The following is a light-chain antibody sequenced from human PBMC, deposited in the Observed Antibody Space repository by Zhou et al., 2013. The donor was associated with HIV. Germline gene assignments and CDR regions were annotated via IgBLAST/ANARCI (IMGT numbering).Light chain of an antibody. V-gene: IGKV1-5*03. CDR3: QQYDTYPRT. CDR1: QSINNK. Sequence: DIQMTQSPSALSASVGDTVTITCRASQSINNKLAWYQQRVGKAPNLLIYVASSLESGVPSRFSGSGSGTEFTLTISSLQPDDFATYYCQQYDTYPRTFGQGTKVEIK. CDR2: VAS. J-gene: IGKJ1*01.